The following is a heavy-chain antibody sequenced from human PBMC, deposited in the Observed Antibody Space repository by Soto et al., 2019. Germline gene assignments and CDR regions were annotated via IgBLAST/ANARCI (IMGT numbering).Heavy chain of an antibody. CDR1: GGSFSGYY. D-gene: IGHD6-19*01. J-gene: IGHJ6*02. CDR2: INHSGST. CDR3: ARAQVYYSSGWYKSASYGMDV. V-gene: IGHV4-34*01. Sequence: ASETLSLTCAVYGGSFSGYYWSWIRQPPGKGLEWIGEINHSGSTNYNPSLKSRVTISVDTSKNQFSLKLSSVTAADTAVYYCARAQVYYSSGWYKSASYGMDVWGQGTTVTVSS.